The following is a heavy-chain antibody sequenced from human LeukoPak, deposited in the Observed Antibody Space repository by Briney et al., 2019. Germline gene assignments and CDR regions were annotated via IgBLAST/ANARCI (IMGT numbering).Heavy chain of an antibody. CDR1: GGSISSSSYY. V-gene: IGHV4-39*07. CDR2: IYYSGST. J-gene: IGHJ4*02. D-gene: IGHD2-2*01. CDR3: ARSLSGTSSDY. Sequence: KPSETLSLTCTVSGGSISSSSYYWGWIRQPPGKGLEWIGSIYYSGSTYYNPSLKSRVTISVDTSKNQFSLKLSSVTAADTAVYYCARSLSGTSSDYWGQGTLVTVSS.